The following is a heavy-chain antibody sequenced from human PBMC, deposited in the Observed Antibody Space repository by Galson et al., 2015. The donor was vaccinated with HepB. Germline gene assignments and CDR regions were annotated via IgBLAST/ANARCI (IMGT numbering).Heavy chain of an antibody. CDR2: ISYDGSNK. Sequence: SLRLSCAAPGFTFSSYGMHWVRQALGKGLEWVAVISYDGSNKYYADSVKGRFTISRDNSKNTLYLQMNSLRAEDTAVYYCAKESGVTMIGFGAPPRHWGQGPLVSVSS. D-gene: IGHD3-22*01. CDR3: AKESGVTMIGFGAPPRH. CDR1: GFTFSSYG. V-gene: IGHV3-30*18. J-gene: IGHJ4*02.